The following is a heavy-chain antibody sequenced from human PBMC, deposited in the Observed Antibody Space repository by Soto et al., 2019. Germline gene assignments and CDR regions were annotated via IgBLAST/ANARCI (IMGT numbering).Heavy chain of an antibody. Sequence: ASVKVSCKVSGYTLTELSMHWVRQAPGKGLEWMGGFDPEDGETIYAQKFQGRVTMTEDTSTDTAYMELSSLRSEDTAVYYCATDRSYGYYYGSGSYPYWNYGMDVWGQGTTVTVS. V-gene: IGHV1-24*01. D-gene: IGHD3-10*01. CDR3: ATDRSYGYYYGSGSYPYWNYGMDV. CDR1: GYTLTELS. J-gene: IGHJ6*02. CDR2: FDPEDGET.